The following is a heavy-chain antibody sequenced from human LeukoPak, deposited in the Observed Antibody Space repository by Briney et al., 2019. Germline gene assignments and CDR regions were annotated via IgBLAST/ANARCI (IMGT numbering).Heavy chain of an antibody. Sequence: PSKTLSLTCAVSGGSISSGGYSWSWIRQPPGKAMEFIAYIYYTGNTYFNPSLKSRLTISVDTSKNQFSLRLTSVTAADTAVYYCARHAPSYDYYGSGGYYMDVWGTGTTVTISS. V-gene: IGHV4-30-2*03. CDR2: IYYTGNT. CDR3: ARHAPSYDYYGSGGYYMDV. J-gene: IGHJ6*03. CDR1: GGSISSGGYS. D-gene: IGHD3-10*01.